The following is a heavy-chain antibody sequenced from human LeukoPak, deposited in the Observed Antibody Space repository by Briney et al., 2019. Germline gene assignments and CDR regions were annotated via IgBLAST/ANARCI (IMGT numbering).Heavy chain of an antibody. V-gene: IGHV1-18*01. CDR3: ARGSDYYGSGSYYPAEYFQH. Sequence: ASVKVSCKASGYTFTSYGISWVRQAPGQGLEWMGWISAYNGNTNYAQKLQGRVTMTTDTSTSTAYMELRSLRSDDTAVYYFARGSDYYGSGSYYPAEYFQHWGQGTLVTVSS. CDR2: ISAYNGNT. D-gene: IGHD3-10*01. CDR1: GYTFTSYG. J-gene: IGHJ1*01.